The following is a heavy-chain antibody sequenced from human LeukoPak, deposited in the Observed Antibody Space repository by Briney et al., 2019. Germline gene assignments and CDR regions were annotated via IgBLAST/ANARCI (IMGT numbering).Heavy chain of an antibody. CDR2: IYYSGST. Sequence: SETLSLTCTVSGGSISSYYWSWIRQPPGKGLEWIGYIYYSGSTNYNPSLKSRVTISVVTSKNQFSLKLSSVTAADTAVYYCARDRALTRSYYMDVWGKGTTVTVSS. J-gene: IGHJ6*03. V-gene: IGHV4-59*01. D-gene: IGHD4-11*01. CDR1: GGSISSYY. CDR3: ARDRALTRSYYMDV.